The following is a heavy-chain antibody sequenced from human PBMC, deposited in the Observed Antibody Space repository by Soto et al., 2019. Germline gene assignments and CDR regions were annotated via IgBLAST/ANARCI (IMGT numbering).Heavy chain of an antibody. Sequence: SETLSLTCTVSGGSISSGGYYWSWIRQHPGKGLEWIGYIYYSGSTYYNPSLKSRVTISVDTSKNQFSLKLSSVTAADTAVYYCARLSRGYSGYELFDYWGQGTLVTVSS. V-gene: IGHV4-31*03. CDR2: IYYSGST. CDR1: GGSISSGGYY. CDR3: ARLSRGYSGYELFDY. D-gene: IGHD5-12*01. J-gene: IGHJ4*02.